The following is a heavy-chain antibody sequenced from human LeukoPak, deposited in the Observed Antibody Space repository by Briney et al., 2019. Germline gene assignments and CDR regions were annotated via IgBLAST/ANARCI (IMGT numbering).Heavy chain of an antibody. CDR3: ARDLGYSSGWYRVDY. D-gene: IGHD6-19*01. CDR1: GYTFTGYY. V-gene: IGHV1-2*02. Sequence: ASVKVSCKASGYTFTGYYMHWVRQAPGQGLEWMGWINPNSGGTNYAQKFQGRDTMTRDTSISTAYMELSRLRSDDTAVYYCARDLGYSSGWYRVDYWGQGTLVTVSS. J-gene: IGHJ4*02. CDR2: INPNSGGT.